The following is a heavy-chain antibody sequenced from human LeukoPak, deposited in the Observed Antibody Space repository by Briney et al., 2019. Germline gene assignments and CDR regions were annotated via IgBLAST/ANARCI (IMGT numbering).Heavy chain of an antibody. V-gene: IGHV4-34*01. D-gene: IGHD3-3*01. CDR2: INHSGST. Sequence: SETLSLTCAVYGGSFSGYYWSWIRQPPGKGLEWIGEINHSGSTNYNPSLKSRVTISVDTSKNQFSLKLSSVTAADTAVYYCARARGRLYYDFWSGYYYWGQGTLVTVSS. CDR3: ARARGRLYYDFWSGYYY. CDR1: GGSFSGYY. J-gene: IGHJ4*02.